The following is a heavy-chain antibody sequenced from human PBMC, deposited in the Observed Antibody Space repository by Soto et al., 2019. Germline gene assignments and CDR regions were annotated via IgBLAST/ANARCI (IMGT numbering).Heavy chain of an antibody. V-gene: IGHV4-39*01. CDR2: IYYSGST. D-gene: IGHD1-26*01. CDR3: ARQAGSGSYYIFYYYGMDV. Sequence: SETLSLTCSVSAGSISSDSYYWGWIRQPPGKGLEWIGSIYYSGSTYYNPSLKSRVTISVDTSKNQFSLKLTSVTAADTAVYYCARQAGSGSYYIFYYYGMDVWGPGTTVTVSS. J-gene: IGHJ6*02. CDR1: AGSISSDSYY.